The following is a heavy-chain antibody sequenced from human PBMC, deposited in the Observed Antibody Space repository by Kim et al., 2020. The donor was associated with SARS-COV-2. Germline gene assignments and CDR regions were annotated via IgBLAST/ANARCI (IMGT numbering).Heavy chain of an antibody. CDR1: GYSFTSYW. CDR2: IYPGDSDT. J-gene: IGHJ6*02. CDR3: ARTRYYDSSGYNYYYYGMDV. D-gene: IGHD3-22*01. Sequence: GESLKISCKGSGYSFTSYWIDWVRQMPGKGLEWMGIIYPGDSDTRYSPSFQGQVTIPADKSISTAYLQWSSLKASDTAMYYCARTRYYDSSGYNYYYYGMDVWGQGTTVTVSS. V-gene: IGHV5-51*01.